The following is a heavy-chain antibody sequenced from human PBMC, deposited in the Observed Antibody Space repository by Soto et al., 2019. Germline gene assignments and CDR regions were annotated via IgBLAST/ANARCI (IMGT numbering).Heavy chain of an antibody. D-gene: IGHD4-17*01. CDR1: GFSLSTTGVG. CDR3: ARVHYGDHAFHY. Sequence: QITLKESGPTLVKPTQTLTLTCTFSGFSLSTTGVGVGWIRQPPGKALEWLAVIYWDDDKRYSPSLESRLTITKDTSENQVVLTMTNMDPVDTAAYYCARVHYGDHAFHYWGQGTLVTVSS. V-gene: IGHV2-5*02. J-gene: IGHJ4*02. CDR2: IYWDDDK.